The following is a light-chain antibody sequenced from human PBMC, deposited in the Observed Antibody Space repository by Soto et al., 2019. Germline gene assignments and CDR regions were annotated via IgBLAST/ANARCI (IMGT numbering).Light chain of an antibody. Sequence: QSVLTQPPSASGTPGQRVTISCSGSRSNIGNNDVSWYQQFPGTAPKLLIYNNNQRPAGVPARLSGSKSGTSASLAISGIQSEDEDDDYCAAWDDSLNARGVFGGGTKLTVL. V-gene: IGLV1-44*01. CDR3: AAWDDSLNARGV. CDR2: NNN. J-gene: IGLJ3*02. CDR1: RSNIGNND.